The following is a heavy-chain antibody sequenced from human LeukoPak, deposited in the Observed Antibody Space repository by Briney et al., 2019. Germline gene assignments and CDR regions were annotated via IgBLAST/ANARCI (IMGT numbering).Heavy chain of an antibody. CDR3: AAKTANSGWLRYYGMDV. CDR1: GFTFSSYG. V-gene: IGHV3-23*01. Sequence: PGGSLRLSCAASGFTFSSYGMSWVRQAPGKGLEWVSGISGSGGSTSHADSVKGRFTISRDNSKNTLYLQMNSLRAEDTAVYYCAAKTANSGWLRYYGMDVWGQGTTVIVSS. CDR2: ISGSGGST. D-gene: IGHD6-19*01. J-gene: IGHJ6*02.